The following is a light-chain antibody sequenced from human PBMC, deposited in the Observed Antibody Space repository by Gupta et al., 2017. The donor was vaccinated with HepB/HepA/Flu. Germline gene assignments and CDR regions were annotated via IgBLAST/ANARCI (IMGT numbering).Light chain of an antibody. Sequence: QSVLTQPVSTSGTPGQRVTILCSGSSSNIGKNYVFWYQQLPGTAPKLLIYRNNQRPSGVSDRFSGSKSDTSASLAISGLRSDDEAHYDCAAWDDSLSGGVFGGGTKLSVL. CDR2: RNN. CDR3: AAWDDSLSGGV. J-gene: IGLJ3*02. CDR1: SSNIGKNY. V-gene: IGLV1-47*01.